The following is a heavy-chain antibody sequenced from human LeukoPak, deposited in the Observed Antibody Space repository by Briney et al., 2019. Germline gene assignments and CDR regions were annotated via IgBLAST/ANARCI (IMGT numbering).Heavy chain of an antibody. V-gene: IGHV4-59*01. D-gene: IGHD2-2*01. Sequence: PSETLSLTCTVSGGSISSYYWSWIRQPPGKGLEWIGYIYYSGSTNYNPSLKSRVTISVDTSKNQFSLKLSSVTAADTAVYYCARVGYCSSTSCYRDFDYWGQGTLVTVSS. CDR3: ARVGYCSSTSCYRDFDY. CDR2: IYYSGST. CDR1: GGSISSYY. J-gene: IGHJ4*02.